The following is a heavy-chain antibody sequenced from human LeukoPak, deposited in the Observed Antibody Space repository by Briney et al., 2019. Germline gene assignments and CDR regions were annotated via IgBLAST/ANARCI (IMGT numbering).Heavy chain of an antibody. CDR3: AKDWGIAAAGSGRFDS. CDR2: ISGSGGST. V-gene: IGHV3-23*01. Sequence: GGSLRLSCAASRFTFSSYAMSWVRQAPGKGLEWVSAISGSGGSTYYADSLKGRFTISRDNSKNTLYLQMNSLRAEDTAVYYCAKDWGIAAAGSGRFDSWGLGTLVTVSS. CDR1: RFTFSSYA. D-gene: IGHD6-13*01. J-gene: IGHJ4*02.